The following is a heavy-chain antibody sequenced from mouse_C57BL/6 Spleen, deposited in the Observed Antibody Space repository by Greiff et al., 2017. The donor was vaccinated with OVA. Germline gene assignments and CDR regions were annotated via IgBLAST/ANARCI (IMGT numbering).Heavy chain of an antibody. V-gene: IGHV7-3*01. D-gene: IGHD4-1*01. CDR3: ARYASAGDYYAMDY. Sequence: DVKLQESGGGLVQPGGSLSLSCAASGFTFTDYYMSWVRQPPGKALEWLGFIRNKANGYTTEYSASVKGRFTISRDNSQSILYLQMNALRAEDSATYYCARYASAGDYYAMDYWGQGTSVTVSS. CDR2: IRNKANGYTT. CDR1: GFTFTDYY. J-gene: IGHJ4*01.